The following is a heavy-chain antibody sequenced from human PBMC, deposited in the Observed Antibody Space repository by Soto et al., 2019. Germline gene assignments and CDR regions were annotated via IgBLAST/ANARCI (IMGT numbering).Heavy chain of an antibody. V-gene: IGHV4-30-2*01. Sequence: SETLSLTCAVSGGSISSGGYSWSWIRQPPGKGLEWIGYIYHSGSTYYNPSLKSRVTISVDRSKNQFSLKLSSVTAADTAVYYCARDRRDSNFLAFDYWGQGTLVTVSS. CDR1: GGSISSGGYS. CDR2: IYHSGST. D-gene: IGHD3-22*01. CDR3: ARDRRDSNFLAFDY. J-gene: IGHJ4*02.